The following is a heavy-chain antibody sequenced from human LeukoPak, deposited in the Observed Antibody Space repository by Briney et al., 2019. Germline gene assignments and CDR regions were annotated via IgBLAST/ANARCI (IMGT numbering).Heavy chain of an antibody. J-gene: IGHJ4*02. V-gene: IGHV3-21*01. D-gene: IGHD2-2*01. CDR3: ARGEGGYCSSTSCYDFDY. Sequence: GGSLRLSCAASGFTFSSYSMNWVRQAPGKGLEWVSYISSSSSYIYYADSVKGRFTISRDNAKNSLYLQMNSLRAEDTAVYYCARGEGGYCSSTSCYDFDYWGQGTLVTVSS. CDR1: GFTFSSYS. CDR2: ISSSSSYI.